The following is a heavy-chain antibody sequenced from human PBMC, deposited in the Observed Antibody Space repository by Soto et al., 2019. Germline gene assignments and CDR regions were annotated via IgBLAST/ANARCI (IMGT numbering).Heavy chain of an antibody. J-gene: IGHJ4*02. CDR1: GFTFSSYG. CDR3: ARPSGYEEKNDKNFDY. D-gene: IGHD5-12*01. CDR2: IWYDGGNK. Sequence: GGSLRLSCAASGFTFSSYGMHWVRQAPGKGLEWVAVIWYDGGNKYYADSVKGRFTISRDNSKNTLYLQMNSLRAEDTAVYYCARPSGYEEKNDKNFDYWGQGTLVTVSS. V-gene: IGHV3-33*01.